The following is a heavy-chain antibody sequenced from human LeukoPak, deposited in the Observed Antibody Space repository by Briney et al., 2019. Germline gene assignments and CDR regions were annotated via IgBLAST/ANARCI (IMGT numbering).Heavy chain of an antibody. CDR1: GFTFSSYS. CDR2: IRSKANSYAT. J-gene: IGHJ4*02. Sequence: QSGGSLRLSCAASGFTFSSYSMNWVRQAPGKGLEWVGRIRSKANSYATAYAASVKGRFTISRDDSKNTAYLQMNSLKTEDTAVYYCTRLGGYYDSSGYLEDYWGRGTLVTVSS. CDR3: TRLGGYYDSSGYLEDY. V-gene: IGHV3-73*01. D-gene: IGHD3-22*01.